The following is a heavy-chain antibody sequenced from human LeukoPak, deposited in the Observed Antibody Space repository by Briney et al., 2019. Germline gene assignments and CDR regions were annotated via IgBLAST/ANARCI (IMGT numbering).Heavy chain of an antibody. Sequence: SETLSLTCAVYGGSFSGYYWSWIRQPPGKGLEWIGEINHSGSTNYNPSLKSRVTISVDTSKNRFSLKLSSVTAADTAVYYCARGNHKSANGLRWQPPPCDYWGQGTLVTVSS. D-gene: IGHD4-23*01. CDR1: GGSFSGYY. CDR2: INHSGST. V-gene: IGHV4-34*01. CDR3: ARGNHKSANGLRWQPPPCDY. J-gene: IGHJ4*02.